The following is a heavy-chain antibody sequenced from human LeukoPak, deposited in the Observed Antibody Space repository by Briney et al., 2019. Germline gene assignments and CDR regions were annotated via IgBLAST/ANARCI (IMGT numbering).Heavy chain of an antibody. Sequence: SETLSLTCTVSGGSISSSSYYWGWIRQPPGKGLEWIGSTYYSGSTYYNPSLKSRVTISVDTSKNQFSLKLSSVTAADTAVYYCARHDKVRGAGLDYMDVWGKGTTVTISS. CDR3: ARHDKVRGAGLDYMDV. D-gene: IGHD3-10*01. J-gene: IGHJ6*03. V-gene: IGHV4-39*01. CDR2: TYYSGST. CDR1: GGSISSSSYY.